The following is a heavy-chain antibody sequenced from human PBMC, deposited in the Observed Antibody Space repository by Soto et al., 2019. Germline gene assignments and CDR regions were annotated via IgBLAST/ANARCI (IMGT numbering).Heavy chain of an antibody. D-gene: IGHD1-26*01. J-gene: IGHJ5*02. CDR2: IIPSFGTA. Sequence: QVHLVQSGAEVKKPGTSVRVSCKASGGAVSDYVIAWVRQAPGQGPEWMGGIIPSFGTANSAQTFLGRVTMTADKATNTAHLELNSLTYEGTAVYYCARASLGTGYSAGQGGFDPWGQGTLVSVSS. V-gene: IGHV1-69*06. CDR3: ARASLGTGYSAGQGGFDP. CDR1: GGAVSDYV.